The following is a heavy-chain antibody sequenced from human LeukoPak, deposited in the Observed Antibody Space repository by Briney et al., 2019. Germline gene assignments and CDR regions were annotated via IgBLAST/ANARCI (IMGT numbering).Heavy chain of an antibody. Sequence: GGSLRLSCAASGFTFSSYSMNWVRQAPGKGLEWVSSISSSSSYIYYADSVKGRFTISRDNAKNSLYLQMNSLRAEDTAVYYCARRSAARDAFDIWGQGTMVTVSS. CDR2: ISSSSSYI. CDR3: ARRSAARDAFDI. CDR1: GFTFSSYS. J-gene: IGHJ3*02. V-gene: IGHV3-21*01. D-gene: IGHD6-6*01.